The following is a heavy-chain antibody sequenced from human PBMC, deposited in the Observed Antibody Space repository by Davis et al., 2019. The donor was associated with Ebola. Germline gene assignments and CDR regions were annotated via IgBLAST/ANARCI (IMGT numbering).Heavy chain of an antibody. CDR2: IYTGDSDT. Sequence: KVSCKESGNSFTSYWIGWVRQMPGKGLEWMGIIYTGDSDTRYSPSFRGQVTIPADKSIKTAYLQWSSLKASDTAIYYCASLRRTITGMDDAFDIWGQGTMVTVSS. V-gene: IGHV5-51*01. CDR1: GNSFTSYW. J-gene: IGHJ3*02. CDR3: ASLRRTITGMDDAFDI. D-gene: IGHD1-20*01.